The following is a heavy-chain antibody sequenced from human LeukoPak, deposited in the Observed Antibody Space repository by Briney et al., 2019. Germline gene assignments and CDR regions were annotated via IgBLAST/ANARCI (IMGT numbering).Heavy chain of an antibody. J-gene: IGHJ4*02. CDR2: IRPNSGDT. D-gene: IGHD4-17*01. CDR1: GYTFTDYF. Sequence: ASVKVSCTASGYTFTDYFIHWVRQAPGQGLEWMGWIRPNSGDTHYAQRFQGRVTMTRDTSVSTAHMEMSSLRSDDTAIYYCARNYGHNSKYFDFWGEGTLVTVSS. CDR3: ARNYGHNSKYFDF. V-gene: IGHV1-2*02.